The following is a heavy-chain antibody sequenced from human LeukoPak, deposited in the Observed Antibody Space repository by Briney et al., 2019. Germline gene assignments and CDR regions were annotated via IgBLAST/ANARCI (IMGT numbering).Heavy chain of an antibody. D-gene: IGHD3-22*01. CDR1: GYSISSGYY. V-gene: IGHV4-38-2*02. CDR3: ARSNYFYDSSGPFDY. CDR2: IYHSGST. J-gene: IGHJ4*02. Sequence: PSETLSLTCTVSGYSISSGYYWGWIRQPPGKGLEWIGSIYHSGSTYYNPSLKSRVTISVDTSKNQFSLKLSSVTAADTAVYYCARSNYFYDSSGPFDYWGQGTLVTVSS.